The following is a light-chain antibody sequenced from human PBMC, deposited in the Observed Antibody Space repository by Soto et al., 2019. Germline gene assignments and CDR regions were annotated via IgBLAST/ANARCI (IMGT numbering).Light chain of an antibody. Sequence: DIQMTQSPSTLSASVGDRVTITCRASQSINSWLAWYQQKPGKAPKLLIHKASSLESGVPSRFSGSGSGTETNPTNSRLPPEGFATYYCQQYESYPLTFGGGTKVEIK. CDR2: KAS. CDR1: QSINSW. CDR3: QQYESYPLT. V-gene: IGKV1-5*03. J-gene: IGKJ4*01.